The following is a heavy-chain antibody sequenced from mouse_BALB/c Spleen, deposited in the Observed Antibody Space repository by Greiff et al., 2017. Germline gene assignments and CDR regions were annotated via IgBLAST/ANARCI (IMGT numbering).Heavy chain of an antibody. D-gene: IGHD2-14*01. J-gene: IGHJ4*01. V-gene: IGHV3-8*02. CDR3: ASPYYRYDEGGYAMDY. Sequence: EVQLQESGPSLVKPSQTLSLTCSVTGDSITSGYWNWIRKFPGNKLEYMGYISYSGSTYYNPSLKSRISITRDTSKNQYYLQLNSVTTEDTATYYCASPYYRYDEGGYAMDYWGQGTSVTVSS. CDR2: ISYSGST. CDR1: GDSITSGY.